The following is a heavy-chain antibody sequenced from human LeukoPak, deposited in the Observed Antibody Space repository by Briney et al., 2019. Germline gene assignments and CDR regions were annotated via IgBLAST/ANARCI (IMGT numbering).Heavy chain of an antibody. V-gene: IGHV1-18*04. CDR1: GYTFTSYG. Sequence: ASVKVSCKASGYTFTSYGISWVRQAPGQGLEWMGWISAYNGNTNYAQKLQGGVTMTTDTPTSTAYMELRSLRSDDTAVYYCARETMVRGVIITYFDYWGQGTLVTVSS. J-gene: IGHJ4*02. CDR2: ISAYNGNT. D-gene: IGHD3-10*01. CDR3: ARETMVRGVIITYFDY.